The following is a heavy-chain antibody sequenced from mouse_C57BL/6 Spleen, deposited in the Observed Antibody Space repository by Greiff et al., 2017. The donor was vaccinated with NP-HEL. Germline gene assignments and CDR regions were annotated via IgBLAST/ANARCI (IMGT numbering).Heavy chain of an antibody. CDR2: IYPGSGST. CDR3: ARESPMVTKFFDY. J-gene: IGHJ2*01. CDR1: GYTFTSYW. V-gene: IGHV1-55*01. D-gene: IGHD2-1*01. Sequence: QVQLQQPGAELVKPGASVKMSCKASGYTFTSYWITWVKQRPEQGLEWIGDIYPGSGSTNYNEKFKSKATLTVDTSSSTAYMQLSSLTSEDSAVYYCARESPMVTKFFDYWGQGTTLTVSS.